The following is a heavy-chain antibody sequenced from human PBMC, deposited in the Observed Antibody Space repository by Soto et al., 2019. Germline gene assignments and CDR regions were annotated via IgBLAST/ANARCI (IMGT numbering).Heavy chain of an antibody. V-gene: IGHV1-69*12. D-gene: IGHD3-3*01. CDR2: IIPIFGTA. Sequence: QVQLEQSGAEVKTLGSSVKVSCKASGDTFNKYAISWVRQAPGQGLEWMGGIIPIFGTANYAPQFQDRVTITADEATSPAYMELTSLKSDDTAVYFCARGARFLEWLSFDHWGQGTLVTVSS. J-gene: IGHJ4*02. CDR1: GDTFNKYA. CDR3: ARGARFLEWLSFDH.